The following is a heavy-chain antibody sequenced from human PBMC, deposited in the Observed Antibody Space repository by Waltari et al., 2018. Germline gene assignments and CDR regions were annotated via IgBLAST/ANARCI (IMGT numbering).Heavy chain of an antibody. V-gene: IGHV4-31*03. J-gene: IGHJ3*02. Sequence: VQLQESAPVLVKPSQTLSLTCTVSGGSLSSCGYYWSWIRQHPGKCLDWIGYSYYSGSTYYNPALKSRVTISVDTSKNQFSLKLSVVTAADTAVYYCARDDYGDYHAFDIWGQGTMVTVSS. CDR3: ARDDYGDYHAFDI. D-gene: IGHD4-17*01. CDR1: GGSLSSCGYY. CDR2: SYYSGST.